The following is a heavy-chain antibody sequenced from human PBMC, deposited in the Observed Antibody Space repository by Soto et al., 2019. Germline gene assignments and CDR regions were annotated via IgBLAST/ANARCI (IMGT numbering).Heavy chain of an antibody. CDR1: GYSIAGYW. CDR3: ARQIYDSDTGPNFQYYFDS. D-gene: IGHD3-22*01. J-gene: IGHJ4*02. CDR2: IDPSDSQT. Sequence: PGEPLQICCRGSGYSIAGYWITWVRQKTGKGLEWMGRIDPSDSQTYYSPSFRGHVTISVTKSITTVFLQWSSLRASDTAMYYCARQIYDSDTGPNFQYYFDSWGQGTPVTVSS. V-gene: IGHV5-10-1*01.